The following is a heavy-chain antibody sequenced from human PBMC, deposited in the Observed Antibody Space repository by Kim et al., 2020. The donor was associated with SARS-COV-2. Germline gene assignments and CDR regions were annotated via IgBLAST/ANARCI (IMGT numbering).Heavy chain of an antibody. J-gene: IGHJ6*02. V-gene: IGHV3-48*03. CDR2: INNIGSGT. Sequence: GGSLRLSCVASGFTFSSYEMTWVRQAAGKGLECISYINNIGSGTNYADSVKGRFTISRDNARNSLYLEMNSLRAEDTAIYYCARKSYYTSRYFYNGMDVWGQGTTVTASS. CDR3: ARKSYYTSRYFYNGMDV. CDR1: GFTFSSYE. D-gene: IGHD3-10*01.